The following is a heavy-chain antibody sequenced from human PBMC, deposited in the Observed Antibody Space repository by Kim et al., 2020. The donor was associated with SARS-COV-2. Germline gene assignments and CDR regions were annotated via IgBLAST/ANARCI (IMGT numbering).Heavy chain of an antibody. J-gene: IGHJ6*02. CDR2: ISYDGSNK. CDR3: ARGDILTGYYSYYYYGMDV. Sequence: GGSLRLSCAASGFTFSSYAMHWVRQAPGKGLEWVAVISYDGSNKYYADSVKGRFTISRDNSKNTLYLQMNSLRAEDTAVYYCARGDILTGYYSYYYYGMDVWGQGTTVTVSS. V-gene: IGHV3-30*04. D-gene: IGHD3-9*01. CDR1: GFTFSSYA.